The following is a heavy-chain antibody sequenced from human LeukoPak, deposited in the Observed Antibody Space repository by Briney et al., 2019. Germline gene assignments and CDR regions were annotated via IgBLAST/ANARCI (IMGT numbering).Heavy chain of an antibody. J-gene: IGHJ6*02. CDR1: GFTFINYA. CDR3: ASPYYDFWSGYYTPDV. V-gene: IGHV3-23*01. CDR2: VSGSDGTT. D-gene: IGHD3-3*01. Sequence: PGGSLRLSCAASGFTFINYAMSWVRWAPGKGLEWVSSVSGSDGTTYYAASVKGRFTISRDNSKNTLYLQMNSLRAEDTAVYYCASPYYDFWSGYYTPDVWGQGTTVTVSS.